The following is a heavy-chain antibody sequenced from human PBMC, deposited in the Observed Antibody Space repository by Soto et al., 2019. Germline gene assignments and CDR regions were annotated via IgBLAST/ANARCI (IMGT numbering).Heavy chain of an antibody. CDR3: ARGRIWNYFDY. Sequence: SETLSLTCAVYGGSFSGYYWSWIRQPPGKGLEWIGEINHSGSTNYNPSLKSRVTISVDTSKNQFSLKLSSVTAADTAVYYCARGRIWNYFDYWGQGTLDTVSS. CDR1: GGSFSGYY. CDR2: INHSGST. J-gene: IGHJ4*02. V-gene: IGHV4-34*01. D-gene: IGHD3-3*01.